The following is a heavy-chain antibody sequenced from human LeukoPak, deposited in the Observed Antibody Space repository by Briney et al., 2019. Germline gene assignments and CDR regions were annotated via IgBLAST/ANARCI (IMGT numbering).Heavy chain of an antibody. Sequence: GGPLRLSCAASGFTFDDYAMHWVRQAPGKGLEWVSGISWNSGSIGYAVSVKGRFTISRENSKNTLYLNVNSLRAEDTAMYYCAKEDVEYRFYDYWGQGTLVTVSS. CDR3: AKEDVEYRFYDY. CDR1: GFTFDDYA. J-gene: IGHJ4*02. V-gene: IGHV3-9*01. CDR2: ISWNSGSI. D-gene: IGHD2/OR15-2a*01.